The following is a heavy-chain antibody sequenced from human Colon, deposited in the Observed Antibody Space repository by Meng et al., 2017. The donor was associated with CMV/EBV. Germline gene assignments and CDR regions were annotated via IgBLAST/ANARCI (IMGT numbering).Heavy chain of an antibody. CDR3: ARATKSSCWEVLDY. CDR2: SYYTGST. CDR1: GDACSGDY. J-gene: IGHJ4*01. D-gene: IGHD2-2*01. Sequence: QFQFPSCGAGLLKPSEPLTLTWAVYGDACSGDYLTLIRQPPGRGLEWIGESYYTGSTNYSPSLKSRVTISLDTSKNQFSLKLNSVTAADTAVYYCARATKSSCWEVLDYWGHGTLVTVSS. V-gene: IGHV4-34*01.